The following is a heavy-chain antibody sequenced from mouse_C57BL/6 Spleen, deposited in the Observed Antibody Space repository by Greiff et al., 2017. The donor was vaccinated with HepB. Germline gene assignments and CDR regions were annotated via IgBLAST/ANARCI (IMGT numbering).Heavy chain of an antibody. Sequence: VQLQQPGAELVRPGSSVKLSCKASGYTFTSYWTDWVKQMPGQGLEWIGNIYPSDSETHYNQKFKDKATLTVDKSSSTAYMQLSSLTSEDSAVYYGARRGYSKGFDYWGQGTTLTVSS. D-gene: IGHD2-5*01. V-gene: IGHV1-61*01. CDR1: GYTFTSYW. CDR3: ARRGYSKGFDY. J-gene: IGHJ2*01. CDR2: IYPSDSET.